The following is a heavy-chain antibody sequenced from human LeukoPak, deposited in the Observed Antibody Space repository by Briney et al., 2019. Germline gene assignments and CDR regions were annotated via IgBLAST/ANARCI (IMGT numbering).Heavy chain of an antibody. CDR3: ARGQVVRGVITLYYYYYMDV. V-gene: IGHV1-8*01. Sequence: ASVKVSCKASGYTFTSYDINWVRQATGQGLEWMGWMNPNSGNTGYAQKFQGRVTMTRNTSISTAYMELSSLRSEDTAVCYCARGQVVRGVITLYYYYYMDVWGKGTTVTISS. D-gene: IGHD3-10*01. CDR2: MNPNSGNT. CDR1: GYTFTSYD. J-gene: IGHJ6*03.